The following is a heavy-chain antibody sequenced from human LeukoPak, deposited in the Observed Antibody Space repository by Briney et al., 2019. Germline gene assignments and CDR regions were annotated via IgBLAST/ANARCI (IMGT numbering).Heavy chain of an antibody. J-gene: IGHJ4*02. CDR3: AKRRELSTFNDY. CDR2: ISGSGGST. D-gene: IGHD1-26*01. CDR1: GFTFSSYA. Sequence: GGSLRLSCAASGFTFSSYALSWVRQAPGKGLEWVSAISGSGGSTYYADSVKGRFTISRDNSKNTLYLQMNSLRAEDTAVYYCAKRRELSTFNDYWGQGTLVTVSS. V-gene: IGHV3-23*01.